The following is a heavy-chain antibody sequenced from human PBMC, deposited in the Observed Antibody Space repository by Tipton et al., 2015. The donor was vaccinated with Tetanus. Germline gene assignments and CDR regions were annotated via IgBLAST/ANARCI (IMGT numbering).Heavy chain of an antibody. Sequence: RSLRLSCSASGFSFSSYGIHWVPQTPGKGLDWVSLISSDGSDTYSADSVKGRFTISRDNSKNTLYLQMNSLRAADTAVYYCAREDGGPTFDYFDSWGQGALVTVSS. J-gene: IGHJ4*02. V-gene: IGHV3-30*03. CDR2: ISSDGSDT. CDR3: AREDGGPTFDYFDS. CDR1: GFSFSSYG. D-gene: IGHD3-16*01.